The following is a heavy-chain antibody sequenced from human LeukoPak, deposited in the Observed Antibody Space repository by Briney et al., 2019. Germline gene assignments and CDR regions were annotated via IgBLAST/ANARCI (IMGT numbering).Heavy chain of an antibody. V-gene: IGHV1-18*01. D-gene: IGHD4-17*01. CDR3: ARARGGGDYVLFGRPTPLPDY. CDR2: ISAYNGNT. CDR1: GYTFTSYG. J-gene: IGHJ4*02. Sequence: ASVKVSCKASGYTFTSYGISWVRQAPGQGLEWMGWISAYNGNTNYAQKLQGRVTMTTDTSTSTAYVELRSLRSDDTAVYYCARARGGGDYVLFGRPTPLPDYWGQGALVTVSS.